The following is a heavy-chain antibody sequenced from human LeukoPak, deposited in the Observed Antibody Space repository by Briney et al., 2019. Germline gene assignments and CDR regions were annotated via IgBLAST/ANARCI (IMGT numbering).Heavy chain of an antibody. CDR3: SRLLPSRPDFYFDY. Sequence: SETLSLTCTVSGASISSDYWSWIRQPPGRRREWIGYIYSSGTTKYNPSLQSRVTISIDTSKNQFSLKLTSMTAADTAVYFCSRLLPSRPDFYFDYWGQGTLVTVSS. J-gene: IGHJ4*02. D-gene: IGHD6-6*01. CDR1: GASISSDY. V-gene: IGHV4-4*09. CDR2: IYSSGTT.